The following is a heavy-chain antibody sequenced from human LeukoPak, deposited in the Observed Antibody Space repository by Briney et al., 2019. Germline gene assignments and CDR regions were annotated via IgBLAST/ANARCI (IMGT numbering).Heavy chain of an antibody. CDR1: GFSFSTFG. Sequence: GGSLRLSCAASGFSFSTFGMHWVRQAPGKGLEWVAFERYDGNTKYYADSVKGRFTISRDNSKNTLYLEMNSLTTEDTAVYYRAKDSHSSSCPCNLDHWGQGTQVTVSS. CDR2: ERYDGNTK. V-gene: IGHV3-30*02. J-gene: IGHJ4*02. CDR3: AKDSHSSSCPCNLDH. D-gene: IGHD6-13*01.